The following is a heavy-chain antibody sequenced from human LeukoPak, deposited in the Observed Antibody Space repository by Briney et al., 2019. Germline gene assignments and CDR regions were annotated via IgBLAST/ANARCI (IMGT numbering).Heavy chain of an antibody. CDR1: GFTFSSYS. J-gene: IGHJ4*02. CDR3: ARGRGGSYSAIDY. CDR2: ISSSTITI. V-gene: IGHV3-48*04. D-gene: IGHD2-15*01. Sequence: GGSLRLSCAASGFTFSSYSLNWVRQAPGKGLEWVSFISSSTITIYYADSVKGRFTISRDNAQKSLYLQMNSLRAEDTAVYYCARGRGGSYSAIDYWGQGTLVTVSS.